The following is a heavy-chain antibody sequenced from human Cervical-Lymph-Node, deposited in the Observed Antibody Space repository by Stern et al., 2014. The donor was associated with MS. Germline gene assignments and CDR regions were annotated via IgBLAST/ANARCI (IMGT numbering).Heavy chain of an antibody. V-gene: IGHV3-33*01. J-gene: IGHJ6*02. CDR3: ATDYYFGMDV. CDR2: ILYDGTEK. CDR1: GFTFSTYG. Sequence: MQLVESGGGVVQPGWSLRLSCAASGFTFSTYGMHWVRQAPGKGLEWVSVILYDGTEKYYADSVKGRFTVSRDNSQNTLYLQMNSLRAEDTAVYFCATDYYFGMDVWGQGTTVTVSS.